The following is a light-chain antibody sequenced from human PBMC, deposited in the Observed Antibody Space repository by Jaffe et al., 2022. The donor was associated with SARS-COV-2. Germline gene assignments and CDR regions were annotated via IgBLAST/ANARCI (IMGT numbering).Light chain of an antibody. J-gene: IGLJ3*02. Sequence: NSLLTQPHSVSQSPGKTVTISCTRTSGTITAKFVQWFQQRPGSSPRTIIYEDSRRPSGVPDRFSGSVDGSSNSASLTISGLQTEDEADYYCQSYDDNMHWVFGGGTTLTVL. CDR3: QSYDDNMHWV. V-gene: IGLV6-57*01. CDR1: SGTITAKF. CDR2: EDS.